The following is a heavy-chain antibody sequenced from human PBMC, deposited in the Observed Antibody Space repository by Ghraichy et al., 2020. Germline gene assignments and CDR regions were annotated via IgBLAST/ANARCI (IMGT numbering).Heavy chain of an antibody. J-gene: IGHJ3*02. Sequence: SLNISCAASGFIFDDYAMHWVRQAPGKGLEWVSGISWNSGSIGYADSVKGRFTISRDNAKNSLYLQMNSLRAEDTALYYCAKADGDYGRNDAFDIWGQGTMVTVSS. CDR2: ISWNSGSI. CDR3: AKADGDYGRNDAFDI. D-gene: IGHD4-17*01. V-gene: IGHV3-9*01. CDR1: GFIFDDYA.